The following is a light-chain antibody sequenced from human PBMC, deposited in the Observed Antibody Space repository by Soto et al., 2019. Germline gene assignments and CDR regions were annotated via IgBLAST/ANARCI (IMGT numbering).Light chain of an antibody. Sequence: EVVLTQSPGTLSLSPGERATLSCRASQYVDGNYLSWFQQKRGQPPRVLVFATSSRATGTPIRFSGSGSGTEFTLTISSLQSEDVAVYYCQQYVHWPPGTFGQGTTVEIK. CDR3: QQYVHWPPGT. CDR2: ATS. V-gene: IGKV3-20*01. CDR1: QYVDGNY. J-gene: IGKJ1*01.